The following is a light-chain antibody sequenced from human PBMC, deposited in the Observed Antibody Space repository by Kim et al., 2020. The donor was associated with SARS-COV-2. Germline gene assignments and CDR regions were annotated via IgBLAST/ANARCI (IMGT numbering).Light chain of an antibody. CDR3: QTWDSSGYVV. CDR1: KLGDKF. J-gene: IGLJ2*01. Sequence: SSELTQPPSVSVSPGQTASITCSGDKLGDKFACWYQQKPGQSPVVVIYQDTKRPSGIPERFSGSNSGNTATLTISGTQALDEADYYCQTWDSSGYVVFGGGTKVTVL. CDR2: QDT. V-gene: IGLV3-1*01.